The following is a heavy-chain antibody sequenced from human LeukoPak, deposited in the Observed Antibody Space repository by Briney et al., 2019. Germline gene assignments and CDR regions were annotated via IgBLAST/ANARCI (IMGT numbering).Heavy chain of an antibody. J-gene: IGHJ5*02. V-gene: IGHV1-69*05. D-gene: IGHD4-11*01. CDR3: ASSVTQLGDWFDP. CDR2: IIPIFGAA. CDR1: GGTSSSYA. Sequence: SVKVSCKASGGTSSSYAISWVRQAPGQGLEWMGGIIPIFGAANYAQKFQGRVTITTDESTSTAYMELSSLRSEDTAVYYCASSVTQLGDWFDPWGQGTLVTVSS.